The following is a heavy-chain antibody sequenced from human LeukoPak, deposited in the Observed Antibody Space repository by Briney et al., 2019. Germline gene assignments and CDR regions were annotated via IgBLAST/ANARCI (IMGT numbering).Heavy chain of an antibody. D-gene: IGHD5-18*01. CDR2: IYYSGST. CDR3: ARVVGYSYGYRHMDV. J-gene: IGHJ6*03. Sequence: SETLSLTCTVSGGSISSSSYYWGWIRQPPGKGLEWIGSIYYSGSTYYNPSLKSRVTISVDTSKNQFSLKLSSVTAAGTAVYYCARVVGYSYGYRHMDVWGKGTTVTVSS. CDR1: GGSISSSSYY. V-gene: IGHV4-39*07.